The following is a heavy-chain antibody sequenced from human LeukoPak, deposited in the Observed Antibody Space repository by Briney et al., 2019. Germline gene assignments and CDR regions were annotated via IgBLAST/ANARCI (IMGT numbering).Heavy chain of an antibody. V-gene: IGHV4-59*01. Sequence: PSETLSLTCTVSGGSISSYYWSWIRQPPGKGLEWIGYIYYSGSTNYNPSLKSRVTISVDTSKNQFSLKLSSVTAADTAVYYCAREGSSSSGYWGQGTLVTVSS. CDR2: IYYSGST. CDR1: GGSISSYY. CDR3: AREGSSSSGY. J-gene: IGHJ4*02. D-gene: IGHD6-6*01.